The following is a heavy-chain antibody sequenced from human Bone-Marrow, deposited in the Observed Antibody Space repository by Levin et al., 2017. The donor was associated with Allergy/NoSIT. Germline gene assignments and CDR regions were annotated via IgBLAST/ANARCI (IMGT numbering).Heavy chain of an antibody. CDR2: ISGNAVTT. D-gene: IGHD5-18*01. Sequence: MGLDYVSAISGNAVTTFDADSVKGRFTISRDNSKNSLYLQMNSLTAEDTAVYYCVRRAYSERAFDAWGQGTLVTVSS. J-gene: IGHJ4*02. CDR3: VRRAYSERAFDA. V-gene: IGHV3-64D*08.